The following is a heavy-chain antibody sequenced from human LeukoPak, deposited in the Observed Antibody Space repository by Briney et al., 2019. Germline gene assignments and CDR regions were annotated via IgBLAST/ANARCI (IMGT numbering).Heavy chain of an antibody. Sequence: PGGSLRLSCAASGFTFSNYEMNWVRQAPGKGLEWVSYICSTIYYADSVKGRFTISRDNAKNSLYLQMNSLRAEDTAVYYCARAVYCTNGVCWRRYYFDYWGQGTRVTVSS. D-gene: IGHD2-8*01. CDR1: GFTFSNYE. CDR2: ICSTI. V-gene: IGHV3-48*03. J-gene: IGHJ4*02. CDR3: ARAVYCTNGVCWRRYYFDY.